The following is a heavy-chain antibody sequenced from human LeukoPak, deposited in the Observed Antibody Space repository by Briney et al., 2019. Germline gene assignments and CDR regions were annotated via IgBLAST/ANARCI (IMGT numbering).Heavy chain of an antibody. CDR1: GYTFTSYD. CDR2: MNPNSGNT. D-gene: IGHD4-17*01. V-gene: IGHV1-8*03. Sequence: GASVKVSCKASGYTFTSYDINWVRQATGQGLEWMGWMNPNSGNTGYAQKFQGRVTITRNTSISTAYMELSSLRAEDTAVYYCARAGRHTVTTIVCDHFDYWGQGTLVTVSS. J-gene: IGHJ4*02. CDR3: ARAGRHTVTTIVCDHFDY.